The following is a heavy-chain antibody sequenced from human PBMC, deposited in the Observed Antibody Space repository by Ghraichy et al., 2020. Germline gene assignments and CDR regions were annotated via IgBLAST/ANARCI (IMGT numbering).Heavy chain of an antibody. CDR1: RFIFSNYV. V-gene: IGHV3-30*04. CDR2: ISYDGNKK. D-gene: IGHD3-22*01. CDR3: ARGLYYNDISGYYSPFDN. J-gene: IGHJ4*02. Sequence: GGSLRLSCTASRFIFSNYVMHWVRQAPGKGLEWVAVISYDGNKKYYLDSAEGRFTISRDNSKSTLYLQMNSLRAEDTAVYYCARGLYYNDISGYYSPFDNWGQGTLVTVSS.